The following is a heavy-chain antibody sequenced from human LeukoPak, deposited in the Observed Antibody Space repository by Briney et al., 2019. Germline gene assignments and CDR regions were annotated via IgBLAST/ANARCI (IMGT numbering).Heavy chain of an antibody. J-gene: IGHJ6*02. Sequence: SETLSLTCTVSGDSMTSSNHYWVWIRQPPGKGLEWIGSIYYGGSTYFNPSLKSRVTISQDTSKNQFSLKVNTVTAADTAVYHCARRSHCTGDSCYPVWGQGTTVTVSS. V-gene: IGHV4-39*01. CDR3: ARRSHCTGDSCYPV. D-gene: IGHD2-15*01. CDR1: GDSMTSSNHY. CDR2: IYYGGST.